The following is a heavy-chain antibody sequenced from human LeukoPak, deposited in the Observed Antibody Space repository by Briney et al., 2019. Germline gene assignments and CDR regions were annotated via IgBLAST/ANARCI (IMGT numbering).Heavy chain of an antibody. D-gene: IGHD3-3*01. Sequence: MFQGRVTMTRDTSITTAYMELSRLRSDDTAVYYCARDLGTRFANSFDIWGQGTMVTVSS. CDR3: ARDLGTRFANSFDI. V-gene: IGHV1-2*02. J-gene: IGHJ3*02.